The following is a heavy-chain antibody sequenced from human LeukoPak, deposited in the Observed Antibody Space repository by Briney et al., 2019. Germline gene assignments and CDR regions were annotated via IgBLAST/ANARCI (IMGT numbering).Heavy chain of an antibody. CDR1: GFTFSSYD. CDR2: IGTAGDT. Sequence: GGSLRLSCAASGFTFSSYDMHWVRHATGKGLEWVSAIGTAGDTYYPGSVKGRFTISRENAKNSLYLQMNSLRAGDTAVYYCARGYDDSSGYYQLPQSRDAFDIWGQGTMVTVSS. V-gene: IGHV3-13*01. CDR3: ARGYDDSSGYYQLPQSRDAFDI. D-gene: IGHD3-22*01. J-gene: IGHJ3*02.